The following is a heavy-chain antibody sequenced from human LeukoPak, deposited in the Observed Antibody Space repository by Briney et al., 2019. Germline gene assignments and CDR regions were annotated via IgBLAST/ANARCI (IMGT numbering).Heavy chain of an antibody. CDR1: GFTFSSYD. V-gene: IGHV3-13*01. Sequence: GGSLRLSCAAPGFTFSSYDMHWVRQVTGKGLEWVPAIGTAGDTYYTGSVKGRFTISRENAKNSLYLQMNGLRAEDTAVYYCARGIDNIRMDVWGQGTTVTVSS. D-gene: IGHD2/OR15-2a*01. CDR2: IGTAGDT. J-gene: IGHJ6*02. CDR3: ARGIDNIRMDV.